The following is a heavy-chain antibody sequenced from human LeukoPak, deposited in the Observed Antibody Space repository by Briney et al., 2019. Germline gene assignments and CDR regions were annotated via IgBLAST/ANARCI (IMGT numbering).Heavy chain of an antibody. CDR2: ISSSGGST. D-gene: IGHD5/OR15-5a*01. J-gene: IGHJ5*02. V-gene: IGHV3-23*01. CDR1: GFTFSSYG. CDR3: ANHLIRVSTMFDP. Sequence: GWTLRLSCAASGFTFSSYGMSWVRQAPGKGLEWVSTISSSGGSTHYADSVKGRFTISRDNSKNTMYLQMKSLRAEDTAVYYWANHLIRVSTMFDPWGQGTLVTVSS.